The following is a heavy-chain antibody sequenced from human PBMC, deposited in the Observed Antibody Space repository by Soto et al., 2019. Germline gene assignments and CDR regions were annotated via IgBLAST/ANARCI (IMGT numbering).Heavy chain of an antibody. Sequence: QVQLVESGGGVVQPGRSLRLSCAASGFTFSSYGMHWVRQAPGKGLEWVAVISYDGSNKYYADSVKGRFTISRDNSKNTLYLQMNSLRAEDTAVYYCAKETYSGPLDYWGQLTLVTVSS. CDR3: AKETYSGPLDY. CDR1: GFTFSSYG. V-gene: IGHV3-30*18. CDR2: ISYDGSNK. D-gene: IGHD2-15*01. J-gene: IGHJ4*02.